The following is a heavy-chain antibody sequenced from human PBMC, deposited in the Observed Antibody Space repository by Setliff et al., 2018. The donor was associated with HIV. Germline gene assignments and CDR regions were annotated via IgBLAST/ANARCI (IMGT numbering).Heavy chain of an antibody. CDR1: GGSIRSHY. Sequence: SETLSLTCTVSGGSIRSHYWSWIREPPGKGLEWIGYIYYRGTTYNNPSLKSRVTFSADTSKNQFSLNLNSVTATDTAVYYCARARGTNWPFDYWGQGTLVTVSS. D-gene: IGHD1-1*01. V-gene: IGHV4-59*04. CDR2: IYYRGTT. CDR3: ARARGTNWPFDY. J-gene: IGHJ4*02.